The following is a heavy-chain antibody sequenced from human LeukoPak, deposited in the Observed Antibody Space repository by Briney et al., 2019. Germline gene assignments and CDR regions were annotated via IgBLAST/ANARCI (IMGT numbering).Heavy chain of an antibody. CDR3: ASVTWSALFSDFDY. Sequence: ASVKVSCKASGYTFTGYFLHWVRQAPGQGLEWMGWINPNSGDTKYAQKFQGRVTMTRDTSISTAYMELSSLRSDDTAVYYCASVTWSALFSDFDYWGQGTLVTVSS. D-gene: IGHD3-3*01. CDR1: GYTFTGYF. CDR2: INPNSGDT. J-gene: IGHJ4*02. V-gene: IGHV1-2*02.